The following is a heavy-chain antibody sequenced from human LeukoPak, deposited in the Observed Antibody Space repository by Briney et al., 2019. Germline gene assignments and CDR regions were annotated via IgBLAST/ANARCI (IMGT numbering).Heavy chain of an antibody. CDR3: AKVSPISPSGYLDY. V-gene: IGHV3-30*02. D-gene: IGHD3-3*01. CDR2: IWYDGSNK. Sequence: GGSLRLSCAASGFTFSSYGMHWVRQAPGKGLEWVAVIWYDGSNKYYADSVKGRFTISRDNSKNTLFLQMNSLRDEDTAMYYCAKVSPISPSGYLDYWGQGTPVTVSS. J-gene: IGHJ4*02. CDR1: GFTFSSYG.